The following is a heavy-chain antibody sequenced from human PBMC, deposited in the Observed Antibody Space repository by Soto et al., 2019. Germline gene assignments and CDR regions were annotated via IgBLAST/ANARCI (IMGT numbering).Heavy chain of an antibody. CDR3: AKDKYTDSVRKVWFFDY. V-gene: IGHV3-23*01. D-gene: IGHD2-15*01. J-gene: IGHJ2*01. Sequence: EVQLLESGGGLVKPGGSLRLSCAASGFTFSKYAMSWVRLAPGKGLEWVSSISANGGITDYADSVKGRFTISRDNFQNILSLQMESLRGDDTALYFCAKDKYTDSVRKVWFFDYWVRGTLVTVSS. CDR1: GFTFSKYA. CDR2: ISANGGIT.